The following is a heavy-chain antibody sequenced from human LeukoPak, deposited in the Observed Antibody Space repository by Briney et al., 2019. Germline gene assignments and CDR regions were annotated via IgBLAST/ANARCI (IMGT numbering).Heavy chain of an antibody. J-gene: IGHJ4*02. CDR2: IGAYNGNT. Sequence: ASVKVSCKASGYTFTSYDINWVRQAPGQGLEWMGWIGAYNGNTNYAQKLQGRVTMATDTSTSTAYMELRSLRSDDTAVYYCARENYGDSFLLDYWGQGTLVTVSS. CDR1: GYTFTSYD. D-gene: IGHD4-17*01. CDR3: ARENYGDSFLLDY. V-gene: IGHV1-18*01.